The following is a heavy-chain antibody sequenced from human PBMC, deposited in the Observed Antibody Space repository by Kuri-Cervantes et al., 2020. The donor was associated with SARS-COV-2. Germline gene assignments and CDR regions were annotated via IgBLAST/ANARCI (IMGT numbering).Heavy chain of an antibody. CDR3: ARKGDYSDFRRPNYYYYYMDV. J-gene: IGHJ6*03. V-gene: IGHV1-18*01. CDR2: ISAYNGYT. CDR1: GYTFTNYG. Sequence: ASVKVSCKASGYTFTNYGITWVRQAPGQGLEWMGWISAYNGYTIYAQKLQGRVTMTTDTSTTTAYMELRSLRSDDTAVYYCARKGDYSDFRRPNYYYYYMDVWGKGTTVTVSS. D-gene: IGHD4-11*01.